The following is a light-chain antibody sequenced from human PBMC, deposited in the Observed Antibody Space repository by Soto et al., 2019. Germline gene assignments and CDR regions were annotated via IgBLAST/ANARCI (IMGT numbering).Light chain of an antibody. Sequence: EIVLTQSPGTLSLSPGERATLSCRASQSLNRNYLAWYQQKPCQAPRLLIHGASSRATGISVRFSGSGSGTDFTLTISRLEPEDFAVYYCQQYDNAPQTFGQGTKVEIK. V-gene: IGKV3-20*01. CDR3: QQYDNAPQT. CDR2: GAS. J-gene: IGKJ1*01. CDR1: QSLNRNY.